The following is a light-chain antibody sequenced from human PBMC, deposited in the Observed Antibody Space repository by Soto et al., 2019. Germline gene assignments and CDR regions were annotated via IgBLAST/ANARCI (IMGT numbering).Light chain of an antibody. CDR2: EGN. CDR1: SSDFGSYNL. V-gene: IGLV2-23*01. Sequence: QSALTQPASVSGSPGQSITISCTGTSSDFGSYNLVSWYRQHPGKAPKLIIYEGNKRPSGISNRFSGSKSVNTASLTISGLQAEDEADYYCCSYEGSRTLVFGGGTKVTVL. J-gene: IGLJ2*01. CDR3: CSYEGSRTLV.